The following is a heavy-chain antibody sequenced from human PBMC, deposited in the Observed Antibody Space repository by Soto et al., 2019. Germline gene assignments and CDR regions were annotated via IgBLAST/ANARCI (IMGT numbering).Heavy chain of an antibody. D-gene: IGHD6-6*01. CDR1: GFIFRNHA. J-gene: IGHJ6*02. Sequence: EVQLLESGGGLVQPGGSLRLSCVASGFIFRNHAMSWVRRAPGKGLEWVSTISSNGDHTYNADSVKGRFTISRDNSKNTLYLQMNNLRAEDTALYYCAKDLYSSSSGFYFYGMDVWGRGTTVTVSS. CDR2: ISSNGDHT. CDR3: AKDLYSSSSGFYFYGMDV. V-gene: IGHV3-23*01.